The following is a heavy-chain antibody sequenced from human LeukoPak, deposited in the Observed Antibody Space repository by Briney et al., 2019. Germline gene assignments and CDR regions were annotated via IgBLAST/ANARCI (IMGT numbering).Heavy chain of an antibody. D-gene: IGHD3-22*01. Sequence: SQTLSLTCAVSGYSISSGYYWGWIRQPPGKGLEWFGSIYHTGSTYYNPSLQSRVAISLDSPKNQFSLKLTSVTAADTAVYYCASGGTAVVMALTYYFDTWGQGTPVTVSS. CDR3: ASGGTAVVMALTYYFDT. CDR1: GYSISSGYY. J-gene: IGHJ4*02. V-gene: IGHV4-38-2*01. CDR2: IYHTGST.